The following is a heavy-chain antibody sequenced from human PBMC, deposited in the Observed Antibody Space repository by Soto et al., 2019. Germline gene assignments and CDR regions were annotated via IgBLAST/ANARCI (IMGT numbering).Heavy chain of an antibody. Sequence: GGSLRLSCAASGFTFSGSAMHWVRQASGKGLEWVGRIRSKANSYATAYAASVKGRFTISRDDSKNTAYLQMNSLKTEDTAVYYCTRHDSNKRSGNSDYWGQGTLVTVSS. CDR2: IRSKANSYAT. V-gene: IGHV3-73*01. J-gene: IGHJ4*02. CDR3: TRHDSNKRSGNSDY. CDR1: GFTFSGSA. D-gene: IGHD4-4*01.